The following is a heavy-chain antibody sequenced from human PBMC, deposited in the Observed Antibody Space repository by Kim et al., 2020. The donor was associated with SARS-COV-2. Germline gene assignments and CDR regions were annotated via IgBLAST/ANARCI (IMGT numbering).Heavy chain of an antibody. D-gene: IGHD2-15*01. J-gene: IGHJ5*02. V-gene: IGHV4-39*07. Sequence: SETLSLTCTVSGGSISSSSYYWGWIRQPPGKGLEWIGSIYYSGSTYYNPSLKSRVTISVDTSKNQFSLKLSSVTAADTAVYYCARDGVGSGYCSGGSCYSWFDPWGQGTLVTVSS. CDR2: IYYSGST. CDR1: GGSISSSSYY. CDR3: ARDGVGSGYCSGGSCYSWFDP.